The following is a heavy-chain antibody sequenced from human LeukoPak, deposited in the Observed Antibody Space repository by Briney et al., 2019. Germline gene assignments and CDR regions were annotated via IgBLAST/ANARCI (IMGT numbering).Heavy chain of an antibody. J-gene: IGHJ4*02. D-gene: IGHD5-12*01. CDR1: GGFISSYY. CDR3: ARGYSGYNYVY. V-gene: IGHV4-59*01. CDR2: IYYSGST. Sequence: SQTLSLTCTVSGGFISSYYWSWIRQPPGKGLEWIGHIYYSGSTNYNPSLKSRDTISVDTSKTQFSLKLSSVTAADTAVYYCARGYSGYNYVYWGQGALVTVSS.